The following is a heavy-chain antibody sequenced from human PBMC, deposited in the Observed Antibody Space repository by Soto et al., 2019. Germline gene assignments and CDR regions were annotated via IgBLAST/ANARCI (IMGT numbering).Heavy chain of an antibody. CDR2: INAGNGNT. CDR3: AARPPSRYSSGWVDY. D-gene: IGHD6-19*01. V-gene: IGHV1-3*01. Sequence: ASVKVSCEASGYTFTSYAMHWVRQAPGQRLEWMGWINAGNGNTKYSQKFQGRVTITRDTSASTAYMELSSLRSEDTAVYYCAARPPSRYSSGWVDYWGQGTLVTVSS. CDR1: GYTFTSYA. J-gene: IGHJ4*02.